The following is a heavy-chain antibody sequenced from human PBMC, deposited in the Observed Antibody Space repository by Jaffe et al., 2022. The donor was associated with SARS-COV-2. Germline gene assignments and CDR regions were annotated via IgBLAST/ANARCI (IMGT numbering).Heavy chain of an antibody. V-gene: IGHV4-39*01. Sequence: QLQLQESGPGLVKPSETLSLTCTVSGGSISSSSYYWGWIRQPPGKGLEWIGSIYYSGSTYYNPSLKSRVTISVDTSKNQFSLKLSSVTAADTAVYYCSAMVRGVLVWYFDLWGRGTLVTVSS. CDR2: IYYSGST. CDR1: GGSISSSSYY. CDR3: SAMVRGVLVWYFDL. D-gene: IGHD3-10*01. J-gene: IGHJ2*01.